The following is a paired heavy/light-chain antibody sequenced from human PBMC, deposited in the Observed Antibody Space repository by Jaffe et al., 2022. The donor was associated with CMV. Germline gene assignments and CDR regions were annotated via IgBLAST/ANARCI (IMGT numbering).Light chain of an antibody. CDR1: ALPRQF. CDR3: QSADSSGTYQV. J-gene: IGLJ3*02. CDR2: KDS. V-gene: IGLV3-25*03. Sequence: SYELTQPPSVSVSPGQTARITCSGDALPRQFAYWYQQKPGQAPVTVIYKDSERPSGIPERFSGSTSGTTVTLTISGVQAEDEADYYCQSADSSGTYQVFGGGTKLTVL.
Heavy chain of an antibody. J-gene: IGHJ6*02. CDR1: GFTFSSYA. CDR2: ISGSGGST. V-gene: IGHV3-23*01. D-gene: IGHD4-4*01. Sequence: EMQLLESGGGLVQPGGSLRLSCAASGFTFSSYAMSWVRQAPGKGLEWVSAISGSGGSTYYADSVRGRFTISRDNSKNTLSLQMNSLRAEDTAVYYCAKGVGSYSKDETYYYYYGMDVWGQGTTVTVSS. CDR3: AKGVGSYSKDETYYYYYGMDV.